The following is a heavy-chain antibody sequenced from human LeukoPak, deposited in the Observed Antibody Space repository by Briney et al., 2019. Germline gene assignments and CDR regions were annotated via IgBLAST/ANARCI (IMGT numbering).Heavy chain of an antibody. CDR1: XXXXXXXX. Sequence: PGGSLRLSCAASXXXXXXXXXXXVXXXXXKXXVXVSRXNGDGGSTTYADSVKGRFTISRDNAKNTLYLQMNSLRAEDTAVYYCARDRATAMFDYWAQGTLVTVSS. V-gene: IGHV3-74*01. J-gene: IGHJ4*02. D-gene: IGHD5-18*01. CDR2: XNGDGGST. CDR3: ARDRATAMFDY.